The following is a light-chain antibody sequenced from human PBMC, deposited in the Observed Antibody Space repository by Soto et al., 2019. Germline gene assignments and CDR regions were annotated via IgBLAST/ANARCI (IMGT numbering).Light chain of an antibody. CDR3: QQYDNLPYT. CDR1: QDISNY. J-gene: IGKJ2*01. Sequence: DIQMTQSPSSLSASVGDRVTITCQASQDISNYLNWYQQKPGKAPKLLIYDASNLETGVPSRFSGSGSGTEFTFTISSLQPEDIATYYCQQYDNLPYTFGQGTKLKIK. V-gene: IGKV1-33*01. CDR2: DAS.